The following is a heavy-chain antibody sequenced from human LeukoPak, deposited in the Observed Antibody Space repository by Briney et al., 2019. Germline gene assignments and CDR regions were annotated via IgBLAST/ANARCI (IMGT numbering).Heavy chain of an antibody. CDR2: IYDSGST. Sequence: SETLSLTCTVSGGSIRSSYYYWGWIRQPPGKGLEWIGSIYDSGSTYYNPSLKSRVTISVDTSKNQFSLKLSSVTAADTAVYYCARDMTDWWFDPWGQGTLSPSPQ. CDR3: ARDMTDWWFDP. D-gene: IGHD3-9*01. V-gene: IGHV4-39*07. CDR1: GGSIRSSYYY. J-gene: IGHJ5*02.